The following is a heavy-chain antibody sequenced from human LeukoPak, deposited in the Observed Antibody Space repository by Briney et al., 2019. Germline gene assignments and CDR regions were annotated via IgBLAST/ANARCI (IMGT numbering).Heavy chain of an antibody. CDR2: IYYSGST. V-gene: IGHV4-59*08. D-gene: IGHD1-26*01. CDR3: ERHDVGAYDAFDI. J-gene: IGHJ3*02. CDR1: GGSISSYY. Sequence: AGTLSLTCTVSGGSISSYYWSWIRQSPGKGLEWIGYIYYSGSTNYNPALKSRVTISVDTSKNQLSLKLSSETAADTAVYYCERHDVGAYDAFDIWGQGTMVTVSS.